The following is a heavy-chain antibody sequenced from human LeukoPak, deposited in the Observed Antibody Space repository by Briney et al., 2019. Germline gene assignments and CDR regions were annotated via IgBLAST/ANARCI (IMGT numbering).Heavy chain of an antibody. D-gene: IGHD3-3*01. CDR1: VFTFSNYK. V-gene: IGHV3-21*01. CDR3: ARHSYYDFWSGVYYSHTDV. Sequence: GGSLRLSCAASVFTFSNYKMNWVRQGPGKGLERVSSINSNSSYTNHGDPLKGRFPISRDNHMNSLYLQMNRPRAEVTAVYYCARHSYYDFWSGVYYSHTDVWGKGTMVTVSS. CDR2: INSNSSYT. J-gene: IGHJ6*03.